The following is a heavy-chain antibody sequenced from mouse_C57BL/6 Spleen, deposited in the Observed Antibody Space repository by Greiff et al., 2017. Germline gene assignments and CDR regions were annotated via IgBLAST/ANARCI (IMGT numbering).Heavy chain of an antibody. D-gene: IGHD3-2*02. V-gene: IGHV1-9*01. CDR3: ARGGQLRLPHYFDY. Sequence: VQLQQSGAELMKPGASVKLSCKATGYTFTGYWIEWVKQRPGHGLEWIGEILPGSGSTNYTEKFKGKATFTADTSSNTAYMQLSSLTSEDSAIYYCARGGQLRLPHYFDYWGQGTTLTVST. CDR2: ILPGSGST. CDR1: GYTFTGYW. J-gene: IGHJ2*01.